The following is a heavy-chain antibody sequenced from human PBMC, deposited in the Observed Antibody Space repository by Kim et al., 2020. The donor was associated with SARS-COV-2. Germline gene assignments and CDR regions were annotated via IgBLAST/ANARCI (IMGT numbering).Heavy chain of an antibody. D-gene: IGHD3-22*01. CDR1: GGSISYYY. CDR2: VFDSGST. CDR3: ARGKYYYDGSGNPRFWYF. V-gene: IGHV4-59*01. J-gene: IGHJ2*01. Sequence: SETLSLTCTVSGGSISYYYWSWIRQPPGKGLEWIGYVFDSGSTNSNPSLKSRVTISLDTSKKQFYLQLTSVTAADTAVYYCARGKYYYDGSGNPRFWYF.